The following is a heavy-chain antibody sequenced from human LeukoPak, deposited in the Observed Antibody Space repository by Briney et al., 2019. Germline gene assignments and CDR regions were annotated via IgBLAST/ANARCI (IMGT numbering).Heavy chain of an antibody. V-gene: IGHV3-33*01. CDR2: IWNDGSET. CDR3: ARDMGSAWYGQHDY. D-gene: IGHD6-13*01. CDR1: GFIFSNYC. Sequence: PARSLRLSCAASGFIFSNYCVHWVRQAPGKRLEWVAVIWNDGSETFHADSVKGRFRIARDNSKNTLYLQMNGLRAEDRAVYFCARDMGSAWYGQHDYWGKGALVTVSS. J-gene: IGHJ4*02.